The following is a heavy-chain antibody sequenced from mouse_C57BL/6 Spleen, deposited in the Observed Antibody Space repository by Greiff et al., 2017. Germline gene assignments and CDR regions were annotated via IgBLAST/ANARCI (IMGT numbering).Heavy chain of an antibody. CDR2: FDPSDSYT. CDR1: GYTFTSYW. D-gene: IGHD1-1*01. CDR3: ARWGYGSSLWFAY. J-gene: IGHJ3*01. Sequence: QVQLQQPGAELVMPGASVKLSCKASGYTFTSYWMHWVKPRPGQGLEWIGEFDPSDSYTNYNQKFKGKSTLTVDNSSSSAYMQLSSLTSEDSAVYYCARWGYGSSLWFAYWGQGTLVTVSA. V-gene: IGHV1-69*01.